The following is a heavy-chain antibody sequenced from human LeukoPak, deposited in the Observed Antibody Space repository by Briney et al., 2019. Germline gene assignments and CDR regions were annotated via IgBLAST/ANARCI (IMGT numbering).Heavy chain of an antibody. D-gene: IGHD3-3*01. V-gene: IGHV1-8*01. CDR2: MNPNSGNT. J-gene: IGHJ4*02. CDR3: ARGLGDFWSGYYTDGFVD. Sequence: ASVKVSCKASGYTFTSYDINWVRRATGQGLEWMGWMNPNSGNTGYAQKFQGRVTMTRNTSISTAYMELSSLRSEDTAVYYCARGLGDFWSGYYTDGFVDWGQGTLVTVSS. CDR1: GYTFTSYD.